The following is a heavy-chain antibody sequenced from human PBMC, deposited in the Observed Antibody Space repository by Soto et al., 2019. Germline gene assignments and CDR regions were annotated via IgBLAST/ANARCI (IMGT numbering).Heavy chain of an antibody. CDR1: GYTFTSYA. CDR2: INAGDGNT. CDR3: ARDAMTTEVDY. V-gene: IGHV1-3*01. J-gene: IGHJ4*02. D-gene: IGHD4-4*01. Sequence: QVQLVQSGAEVKKPGASVKVSCKASGYTFTSYAMHWVRQAPGQRLEWMGWINAGDGNTKYSQKFQGRVTITRDTSASTACMELSSLRSEDTAVYYCARDAMTTEVDYWGQGTLVTVSS.